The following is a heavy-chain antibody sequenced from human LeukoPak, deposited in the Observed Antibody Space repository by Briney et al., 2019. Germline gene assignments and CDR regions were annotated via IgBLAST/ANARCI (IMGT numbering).Heavy chain of an antibody. V-gene: IGHV4-34*01. CDR2: VNHSGYT. CDR1: GVSFSTYY. CDR3: ARQLYGSDY. D-gene: IGHD4-17*01. Sequence: SETLSLTCDVSGVSFSTYYWSWIRQSPEKWLEWIGEVNHSGYTNYNPSLKGRVTISVDTSKNQFSLKLSSVTAADTAVYYCARQLYGSDYWGQGTLVTVSS. J-gene: IGHJ4*02.